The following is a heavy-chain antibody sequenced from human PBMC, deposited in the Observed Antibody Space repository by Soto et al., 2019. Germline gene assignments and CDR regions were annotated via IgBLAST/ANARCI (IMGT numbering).Heavy chain of an antibody. Sequence: SLRLSCAACGFRFSDHYMTWIRQAPGKGLEWVSNISGGGTTMYYADSVKGRFTVSRDNAKNSLYLQMNSLRAEDTAVYYCAGDPFYYASGFWGRGTLVTVPQ. CDR2: ISGGGTTM. J-gene: IGHJ4*02. CDR1: GFRFSDHY. CDR3: AGDPFYYASGF. D-gene: IGHD3-10*01. V-gene: IGHV3-11*01.